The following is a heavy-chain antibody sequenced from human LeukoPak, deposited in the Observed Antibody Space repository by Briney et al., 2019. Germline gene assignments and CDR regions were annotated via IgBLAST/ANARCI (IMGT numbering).Heavy chain of an antibody. Sequence: PGGSLRLSCAASGFTFSKYWMSWVRQAPGEGPEWVGNIKQDGSEQYYVDSMRGRFTISRDNAKNSLYLQMSSLRAEDTAVYYCARSTAGLDYWGQGTLVTVSS. J-gene: IGHJ4*02. CDR2: IKQDGSEQ. D-gene: IGHD1-1*01. V-gene: IGHV3-7*01. CDR3: ARSTAGLDY. CDR1: GFTFSKYW.